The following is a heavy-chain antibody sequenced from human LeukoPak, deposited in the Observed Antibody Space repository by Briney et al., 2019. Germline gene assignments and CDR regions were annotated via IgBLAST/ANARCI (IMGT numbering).Heavy chain of an antibody. J-gene: IGHJ4*02. CDR3: ARGSSFHNY. V-gene: IGHV3-20*04. D-gene: IGHD6-6*01. CDR1: GFIFEDYG. CDR2: INGNGGSR. Sequence: GGSLRLSCAASGFIFEDYGMTWVRHAPGKGLEWVSGINGNGGSRGYAASVKGRFTISRDNANNSLYLQMNSLRAEDTALYYCARGSSFHNYWGQGTLGTVSS.